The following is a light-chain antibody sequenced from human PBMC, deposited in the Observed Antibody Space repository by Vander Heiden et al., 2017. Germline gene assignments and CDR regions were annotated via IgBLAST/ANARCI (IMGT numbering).Light chain of an antibody. V-gene: IGLV2-14*03. CDR2: DVS. CDR3: SSYTSSSLV. Sequence: QSALTQPASVSGSPGQSITISCTGTSSDVGGYNYVSWYQQHPGKAPKRMIYDVSNRPSGVSNRFSGSKSGNTASLTISGLQAEDEADYYCSSYTSSSLVFGTGTKVTVL. CDR1: SSDVGGYNY. J-gene: IGLJ1*01.